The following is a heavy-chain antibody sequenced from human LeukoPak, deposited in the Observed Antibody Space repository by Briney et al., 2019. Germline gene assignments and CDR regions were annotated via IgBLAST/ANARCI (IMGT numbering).Heavy chain of an antibody. CDR2: IYHSGST. Sequence: SGTLSLTCAVSGGSISSSNWWSWVRQPPGKGLEWIGEIYHSGSTNYNPSLKSRVTISVDKSKNQFSLKLSSVTAADTAVYYCARSGWFGELLGETGWFDPWGQGTLVTVPS. D-gene: IGHD3-10*01. CDR3: ARSGWFGELLGETGWFDP. J-gene: IGHJ5*02. V-gene: IGHV4-4*02. CDR1: GGSISSSNW.